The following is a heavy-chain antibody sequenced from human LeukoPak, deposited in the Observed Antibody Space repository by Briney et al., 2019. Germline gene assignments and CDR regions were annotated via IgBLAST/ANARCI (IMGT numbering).Heavy chain of an antibody. J-gene: IGHJ4*02. CDR2: INPYNGYT. V-gene: IGHV1-18*01. CDR3: ATTAVAGGVYYFDY. Sequence: GASVKVSCKTSGYTFNNYGIIWVRQAPGQGLEWMGWINPYNGYTNYAQNFQGKVAMTIDTSTSTAYMELRSLRSDDTAVYYCATTAVAGGVYYFDYWGQGTLVTVSS. CDR1: GYTFNNYG. D-gene: IGHD6-19*01.